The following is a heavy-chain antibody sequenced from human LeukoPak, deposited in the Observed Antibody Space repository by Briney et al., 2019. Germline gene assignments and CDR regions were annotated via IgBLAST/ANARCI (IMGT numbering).Heavy chain of an antibody. Sequence: PSETLSLTCTVSGGSISSSSYYWGWIRQPPGKGLEWIGSIYYSGSTYYNPSLKSRVTISVDTSKNQFSLKLSSVTAADTAVYYCARRPEQWLVPRLFDYWGQGTLVTVSS. D-gene: IGHD6-19*01. CDR3: ARRPEQWLVPRLFDY. CDR2: IYYSGST. V-gene: IGHV4-39*01. CDR1: GGSISSSSYY. J-gene: IGHJ4*02.